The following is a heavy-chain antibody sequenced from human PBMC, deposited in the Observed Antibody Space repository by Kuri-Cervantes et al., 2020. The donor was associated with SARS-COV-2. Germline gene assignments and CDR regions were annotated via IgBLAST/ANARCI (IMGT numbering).Heavy chain of an antibody. D-gene: IGHD1-26*01. CDR2: ISGSGGST. Sequence: GGSLRLSCAASGFTFSSYAMGWVRPAPGKGLDWVSAISGSGGSTYYADSVKGRFTISRDNSKNTLYLQMNSLRAEDTAVYYCAKDKWELLFQPLDAFDIWGQGTMVTVSS. J-gene: IGHJ3*02. CDR3: AKDKWELLFQPLDAFDI. CDR1: GFTFSSYA. V-gene: IGHV3-23*01.